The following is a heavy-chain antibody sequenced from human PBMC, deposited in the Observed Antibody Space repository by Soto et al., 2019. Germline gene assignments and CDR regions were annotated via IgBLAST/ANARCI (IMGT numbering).Heavy chain of an antibody. V-gene: IGHV4-4*07. CDR3: ARDVRSLEGDAFDI. CDR1: GGSISSYY. Sequence: EKLPLTCTVSGGSISSYYWSWIRQPAGKGLEWIGRIYTSGSTNYNPSLKSRVTMSVDTSKNQFSLKLSSVTAEDTAVYYCARDVRSLEGDAFDIWGQGTMVTVSS. CDR2: IYTSGST. J-gene: IGHJ3*02.